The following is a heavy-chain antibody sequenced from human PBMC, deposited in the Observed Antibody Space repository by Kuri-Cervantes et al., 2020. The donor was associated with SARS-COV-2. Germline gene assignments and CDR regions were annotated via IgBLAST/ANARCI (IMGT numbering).Heavy chain of an antibody. Sequence: GESLKISCAASGFTFSSYWMHWVRQAPGKGLVWVSRINSDGSSTSYADSVKGRFTISRDNAKNTLYLQMNSLRAEDTAVYYCALGVAVAGTGYFQHWGQGALVTVSS. CDR3: ALGVAVAGTGYFQH. CDR2: INSDGSST. V-gene: IGHV3-74*01. D-gene: IGHD6-19*01. J-gene: IGHJ1*01. CDR1: GFTFSSYW.